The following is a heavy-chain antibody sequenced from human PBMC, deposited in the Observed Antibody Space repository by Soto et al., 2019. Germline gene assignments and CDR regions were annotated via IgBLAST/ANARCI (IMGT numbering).Heavy chain of an antibody. Sequence: QVQLVESGGGVVQPGRSLRLSCAASGFNFSSYVMHWVRQAPGKGLEWVAGIWYDGGNTYYADSVTGRFTISRDNSNNTLYLQMNRLRAEDTAVYYCARDGQWLTRDGLTSSYYFDYWGQGTLVTVSS. CDR3: ARDGQWLTRDGLTSSYYFDY. V-gene: IGHV3-33*01. CDR1: GFNFSSYV. J-gene: IGHJ4*02. D-gene: IGHD6-19*01. CDR2: IWYDGGNT.